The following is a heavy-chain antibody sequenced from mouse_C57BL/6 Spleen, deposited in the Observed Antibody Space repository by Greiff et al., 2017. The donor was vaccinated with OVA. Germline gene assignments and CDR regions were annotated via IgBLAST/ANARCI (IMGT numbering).Heavy chain of an antibody. D-gene: IGHD2-4*01. CDR2: INPNNGGT. CDR3: AGGRGYDYHWYFDV. J-gene: IGHJ1*03. CDR1: GYTFTDYY. Sequence: EVQLQQSGPELVKPGASVKISCKASGYTFTDYYMNWVKQSHGKSLEWIGDINPNNGGTSYNQKFKGKATLTVEKSSSTAYMELRSLTSEDTAVYDRAGGRGYDYHWYFDVWGTGTTVTVSS. V-gene: IGHV1-26*01.